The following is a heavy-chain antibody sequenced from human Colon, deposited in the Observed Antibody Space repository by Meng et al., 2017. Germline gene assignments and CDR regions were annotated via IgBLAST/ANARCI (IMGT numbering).Heavy chain of an antibody. CDR3: ARSSGTVRNFDY. CDR1: GGPITDYY. J-gene: IGHJ4*02. D-gene: IGHD3-10*01. Sequence: FTVSGGPITDYYWSWIRQSPHKGLEWIGYIYHTGGTNYHPSLKSRVAMSVETSKNQFSLNLSSVTAADSAVYYCARSSGTVRNFDYWGQGTLVTVSS. CDR2: IYHTGGT. V-gene: IGHV4-59*01.